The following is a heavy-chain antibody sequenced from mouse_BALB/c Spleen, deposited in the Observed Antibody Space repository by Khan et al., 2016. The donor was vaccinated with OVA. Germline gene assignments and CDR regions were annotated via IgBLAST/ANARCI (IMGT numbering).Heavy chain of an antibody. J-gene: IGHJ2*01. D-gene: IGHD1-1*01. Sequence: EVQLQQSGPELVKPGASVKISCKASGYSFTGYFMHWVMQSHGKSLEWIGRINPHFGAPFYNQKFVGKATLTVDESSSKAHMELRSLASEDAAVYYCARIYGSAFDYWGQGTTLTVSS. CDR3: ARIYGSAFDY. CDR2: INPHFGAP. CDR1: GYSFTGYF. V-gene: IGHV1-20*02.